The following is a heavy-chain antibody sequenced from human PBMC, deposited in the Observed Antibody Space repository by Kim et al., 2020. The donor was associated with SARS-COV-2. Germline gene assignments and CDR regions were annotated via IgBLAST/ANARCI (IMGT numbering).Heavy chain of an antibody. CDR1: GGSFSGYY. V-gene: IGHV4-34*01. D-gene: IGHD3-10*01. CDR2: INHSGST. Sequence: SETLSLTCAVYGGSFSGYYWCWIRQPPGKGLEWIGEINHSGSTNYNPSLKSRVTISVDTSKNQFSLKLSSVTAADTAVYYCARKPTYYYGSGSYVGPHYDYWGQGTLVTVSS. J-gene: IGHJ4*02. CDR3: ARKPTYYYGSGSYVGPHYDY.